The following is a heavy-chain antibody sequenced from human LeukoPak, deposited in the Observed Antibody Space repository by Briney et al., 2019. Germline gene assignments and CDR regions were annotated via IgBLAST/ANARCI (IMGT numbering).Heavy chain of an antibody. D-gene: IGHD2-15*01. Sequence: PGGSLRLSCVASGLTVGSYSMNWVRQARGKGLEWVSYISSSSSTIYYADSVKGRFTISRDNAKNSLDLQMNSLRDDDTAVYYCARARASGRSGFDYWGQGTLVTVSS. V-gene: IGHV3-48*02. CDR1: GLTVGSYS. J-gene: IGHJ4*02. CDR2: ISSSSSTI. CDR3: ARARASGRSGFDY.